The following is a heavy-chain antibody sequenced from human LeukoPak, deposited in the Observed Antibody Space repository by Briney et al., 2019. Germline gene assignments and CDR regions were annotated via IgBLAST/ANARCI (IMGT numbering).Heavy chain of an antibody. D-gene: IGHD3-10*01. CDR1: GCSISRYY. J-gene: IGHJ6*03. Sequence: LETLSLTCTGSGCSISRYYWSWIRQPPGKGLEWIGYIYYSGSTNYNPPLNSRVTISVDTSMNQFSLKLSSVTAADTAVYYCARYSSGSNYQYYCYYYYTYVWGKGTTVTVSS. CDR3: ARYSSGSNYQYYCYYYYTYV. V-gene: IGHV4-59*01. CDR2: IYYSGST.